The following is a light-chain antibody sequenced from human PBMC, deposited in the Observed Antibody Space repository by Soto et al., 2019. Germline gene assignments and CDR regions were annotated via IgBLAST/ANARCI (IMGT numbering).Light chain of an antibody. V-gene: IGKV3D-15*01. Sequence: EIVLTQSQDTLSLSPGARATLSCRASQSVNSRYLVWYQQKPGQAPRPLIYGASSRATGIPARFSGSGSGTEFNLTISSLQSEDFGVYYCQQYNNWPRATFGGGTKVDIK. CDR3: QQYNNWPRAT. CDR1: QSVNSRY. J-gene: IGKJ4*01. CDR2: GAS.